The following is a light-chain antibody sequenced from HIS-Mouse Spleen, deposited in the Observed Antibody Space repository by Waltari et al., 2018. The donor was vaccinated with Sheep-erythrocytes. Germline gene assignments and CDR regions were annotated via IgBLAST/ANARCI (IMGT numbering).Light chain of an antibody. V-gene: IGKV1-5*03. J-gene: IGKJ1*01. CDR3: QQYNSYSRGT. CDR1: QSISSW. CDR2: KAS. Sequence: DIQMTQSPSTLSASVGDRVTITCRASQSISSWLAWYPQKPGKAPKLLIYKASSLESGVPSWFSGSGSGTEFTLTISSLQPDDFATYYCQQYNSYSRGTFGQGTKVEIK.